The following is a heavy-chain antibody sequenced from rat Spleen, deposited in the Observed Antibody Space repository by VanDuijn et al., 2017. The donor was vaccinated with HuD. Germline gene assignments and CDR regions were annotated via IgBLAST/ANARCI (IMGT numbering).Heavy chain of an antibody. CDR3: ARVGVTTSTFDY. CDR1: GFTFSNYW. V-gene: IGHV5-58*01. J-gene: IGHJ2*01. Sequence: EVQLVETGGGLVQPGRSLKLSCVASGFTFSNYWMYWIRQAPGKGLEWVSSINTDGGSTYYRDSVKGRFTISRDNAKSTLYLQMDSLTSEDTATYYCARVGVTTSTFDYWGQGVMVTVSS. D-gene: IGHD1-9*01. CDR2: INTDGGST.